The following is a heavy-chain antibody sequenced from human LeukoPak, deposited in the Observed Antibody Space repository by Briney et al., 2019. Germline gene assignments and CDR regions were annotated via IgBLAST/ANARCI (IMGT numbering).Heavy chain of an antibody. Sequence: ASVKVSCKASGYTFTGHYMHWVRQAPGQGLEWMGRINPNSGGTNYAQKFQGRVTMTRDTSISIAYMELSRLRSDDTAVYYCARNVSRSGFDPWGQGTLVTVSS. J-gene: IGHJ5*02. CDR3: ARNVSRSGFDP. D-gene: IGHD2-15*01. CDR1: GYTFTGHY. CDR2: INPNSGGT. V-gene: IGHV1-2*06.